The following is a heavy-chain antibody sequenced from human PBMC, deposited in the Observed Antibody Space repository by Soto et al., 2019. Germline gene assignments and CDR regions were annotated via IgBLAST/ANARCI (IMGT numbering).Heavy chain of an antibody. CDR3: ARGRTVLAWVGESRKNWFAP. CDR1: GGSFSGYY. D-gene: IGHD3-10*01. V-gene: IGHV4-34*01. CDR2: INHSGST. J-gene: IGHJ5*02. Sequence: QVQLQQWGAGLLKPSETLSLTCAVYGGSFSGYYWSWIRQPPGKGLEWIGEINHSGSTNYNPSLKRRATMSVHTAKHQFSLELSSVTAADAAGYYCARGRTVLAWVGESRKNWFAPWGQGTLVTVSS.